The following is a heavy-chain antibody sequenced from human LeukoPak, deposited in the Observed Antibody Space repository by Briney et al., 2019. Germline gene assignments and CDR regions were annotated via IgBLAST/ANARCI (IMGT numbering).Heavy chain of an antibody. CDR3: ARCVGPYYDFWSGYPGHHDYYYGMDV. CDR2: IYYGGRT. V-gene: IGHV4-59*08. J-gene: IGHJ6*02. D-gene: IGHD3-3*01. Sequence: SETLSLTCTVSGGSISNDYWSWIRQPPGKGLEWTGYIYYGGRTNYNPSLKSRVTISADTSKNQFSLKLSSVTAADTAVYYCARCVGPYYDFWSGYPGHHDYYYGMDVWGQGTTVTVSS. CDR1: GGSISNDY.